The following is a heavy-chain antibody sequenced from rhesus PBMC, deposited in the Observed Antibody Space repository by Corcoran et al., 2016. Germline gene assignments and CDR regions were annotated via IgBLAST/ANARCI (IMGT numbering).Heavy chain of an antibody. CDR2: INGSGGRT. CDR3: ARNPLHYCSGGVCYTGEYFEF. Sequence: QVQLQESGPGLVKPSETLSLTCAVSGGSISSNYWSWIRQPPGKGLEGLGRINGSGGRTDYNPSLKSRVTISTDPSQNHFSLKLSSVTAADPAVYDCARNPLHYCSGGVCYTGEYFEFWGQGALVTVSS. J-gene: IGHJ1*01. D-gene: IGHD2-39*02. V-gene: IGHV4-160*01. CDR1: GGSISSNY.